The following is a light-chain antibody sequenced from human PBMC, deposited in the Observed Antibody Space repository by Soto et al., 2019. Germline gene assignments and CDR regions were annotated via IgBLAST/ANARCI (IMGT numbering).Light chain of an antibody. CDR1: QSVSSSY. V-gene: IGKV3-20*01. J-gene: IGKJ4*01. CDR2: GAS. CDR3: REYGSLPLT. Sequence: EIVLTQSPGTLSLSPGERATLSCRASQSVSSSYLAWYQPKPGKAPRLLIYGASIRSTGIPDRFCGSGSGTDFTLTISTVEPEDCEVYYCREYGSLPLTFGVETNVETK.